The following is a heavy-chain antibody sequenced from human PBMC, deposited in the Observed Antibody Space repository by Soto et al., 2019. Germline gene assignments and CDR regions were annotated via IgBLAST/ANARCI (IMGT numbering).Heavy chain of an antibody. CDR1: GFNFSSYA. CDR3: AKDPYYDLPQGMDV. V-gene: IGHV3-23*01. D-gene: IGHD3-22*01. Sequence: PGGSLRLTCAASGFNFSSYAMSWVRQAPGKGLEWVSAISGSGGSTYYADSVKGRFTISRDNSKNTLYLQMSSLRAEDTAVYYCAKDPYYDLPQGMDVWGQGTTVTVSS. J-gene: IGHJ6*02. CDR2: ISGSGGST.